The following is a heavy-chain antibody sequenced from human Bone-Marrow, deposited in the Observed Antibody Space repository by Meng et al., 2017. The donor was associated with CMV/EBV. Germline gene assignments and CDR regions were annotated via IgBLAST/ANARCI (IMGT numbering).Heavy chain of an antibody. J-gene: IGHJ4*02. CDR3: ARENTGSYYFDY. D-gene: IGHD1-26*01. V-gene: IGHV3-53*01. CDR2: IYSGGST. CDR1: GFTVSTNY. Sequence: GESLRLSCAASGFTVSTNYMSWVRQAPGKGLEWVSVIYSGGSTYYADSVKGRFTISRDNSKNTMYLQMNSLRAEDTAVYYCARENTGSYYFDYWGQGTLVTVSS.